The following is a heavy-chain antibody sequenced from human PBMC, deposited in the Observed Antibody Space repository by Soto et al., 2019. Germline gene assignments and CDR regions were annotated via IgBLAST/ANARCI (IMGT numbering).Heavy chain of an antibody. D-gene: IGHD2-2*01. CDR1: GGPFSSYA. CDR3: ARHVPAAGYYYGMDV. V-gene: IGHV1-69*12. Sequence: QIQLVQSGAEVKKPGSSVKVSCKSSGGPFSSYAISGVRQAPGQGLEWMGGIIPIFGTANYAQKFQGRVTITADESTHTAYLELCSLRSEDTAVYYCARHVPAAGYYYGMDVWGQGTTVTVSS. CDR2: IIPIFGTA. J-gene: IGHJ6*02.